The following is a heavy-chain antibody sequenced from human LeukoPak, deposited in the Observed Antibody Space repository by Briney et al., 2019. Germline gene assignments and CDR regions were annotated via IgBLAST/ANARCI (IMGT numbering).Heavy chain of an antibody. V-gene: IGHV3-30*02. CDR2: IRYDGSNK. J-gene: IGHJ4*02. CDR3: AKAPTPLRYSSGWYFDY. CDR1: GFTFSSYG. Sequence: GGSLRLSCAASGFTFSSYGMHWVRQAPGKGLEWVAFIRYDGSNKYYADSVKGRFTISRDNSKNTLYLQMNSLRAEDTAVYYCAKAPTPLRYSSGWYFDYWGQGTLVTVSS. D-gene: IGHD6-19*01.